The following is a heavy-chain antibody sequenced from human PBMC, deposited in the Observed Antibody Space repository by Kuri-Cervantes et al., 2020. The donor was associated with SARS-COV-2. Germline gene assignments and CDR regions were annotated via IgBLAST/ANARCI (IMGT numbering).Heavy chain of an antibody. Sequence: ASVKVSCKASGYTFTSYDINWVRQATGQGLEWMGWMNPNSGNTGYAQKFQGRVTMTTDTSTSTAYMELRSLRSDDTAVYYCARDQGVDTAMVDFDYWGQGTLVTVSS. J-gene: IGHJ4*02. CDR1: GYTFTSYD. CDR3: ARDQGVDTAMVDFDY. CDR2: MNPNSGNT. V-gene: IGHV1-8*01. D-gene: IGHD5-18*01.